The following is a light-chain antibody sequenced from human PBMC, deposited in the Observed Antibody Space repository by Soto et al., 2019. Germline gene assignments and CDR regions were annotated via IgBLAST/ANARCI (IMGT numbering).Light chain of an antibody. CDR1: QYLXNY. CDR2: XAS. J-gene: IGKJ4*02. Sequence: DIQLTQSPSSLSASVGDSVTIPCQASQYLXNYFNWYEEKPGKAPKVLIYXASNLETGVPSMFSGSGSGTDFTFTISSLQPEDMATYCCQQYDNPLTFGGGTKVDIK. V-gene: IGKV1-33*01. CDR3: QQYDNPLT.